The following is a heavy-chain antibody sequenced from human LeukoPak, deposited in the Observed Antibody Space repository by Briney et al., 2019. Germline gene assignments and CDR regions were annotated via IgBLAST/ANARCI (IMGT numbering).Heavy chain of an antibody. V-gene: IGHV3-74*01. J-gene: IGHJ4*02. CDR1: GFTFSRYW. Sequence: GGSLRLSCAGSGFTFSRYWMHWVRQAPEKGLVWVSRIDGDGSSIDYADSVKGRFTISRDNSKNTLSLQMNSLRAEDTAVYYCAREPYYDCSGSFDYWGQGTLVTVSS. D-gene: IGHD3-22*01. CDR2: IDGDGSSI. CDR3: AREPYYDCSGSFDY.